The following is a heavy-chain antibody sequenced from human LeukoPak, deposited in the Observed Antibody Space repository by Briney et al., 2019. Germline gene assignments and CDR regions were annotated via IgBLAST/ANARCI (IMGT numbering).Heavy chain of an antibody. D-gene: IGHD2-2*01. CDR3: ARGDYCSSTSCYHRGGIAPDY. J-gene: IGHJ4*02. V-gene: IGHV3-74*01. CDR1: GFTFSDFW. Sequence: GGSLRLSCAASGFTFSDFWMHWVRQAPGKGLVWVSRINSGGTVTNYADSVKGRLTISRDNSKNTLYLQMNSLRAEDTAVYYCARGDYCSSTSCYHRGGIAPDYWGQGTLVTVSS. CDR2: INSGGTVT.